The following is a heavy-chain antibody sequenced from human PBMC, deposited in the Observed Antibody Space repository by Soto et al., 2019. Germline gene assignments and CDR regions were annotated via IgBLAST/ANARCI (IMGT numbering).Heavy chain of an antibody. CDR1: GFTFTSYG. CDR3: VSDRGYGHASVPYS. J-gene: IGHJ4*02. Sequence: QAPLVESGGGVVQPGRSLRLSCAASGFTFTSYGMHWVRQAPGTRLEWVAVISYDGGLQHYADSVKGRFTISRDNSKNRVLLQMNSLRAEDTAVYYCVSDRGYGHASVPYSWGQGTLVSVSS. V-gene: IGHV3-30*13. D-gene: IGHD5-18*01. CDR2: ISYDGGLQ.